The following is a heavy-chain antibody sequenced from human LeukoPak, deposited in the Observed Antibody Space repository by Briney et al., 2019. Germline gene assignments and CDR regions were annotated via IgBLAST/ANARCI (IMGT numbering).Heavy chain of an antibody. CDR3: ARERATFDFWSPYYSY. CDR2: ISNGGSSI. D-gene: IGHD3-3*01. V-gene: IGHV3-11*01. J-gene: IGHJ4*02. CDR1: GFTFSDYY. Sequence: PGGSLRLSCVASGFTFSDYYMAWIRQAPGKGLEWISYISNGGSSIYYADSVQGRSTISRDNAKNLVYLQMNSLRAEDTAVYYCARERATFDFWSPYYSYWGQGTLVTVSS.